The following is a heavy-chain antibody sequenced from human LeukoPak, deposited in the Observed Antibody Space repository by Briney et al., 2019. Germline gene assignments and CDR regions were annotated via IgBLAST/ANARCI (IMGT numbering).Heavy chain of an antibody. CDR1: GFTFDDYS. D-gene: IGHD5-12*01. CDR2: ISWNSGSA. Sequence: GGSLRLSXAASGFTFDDYSMHWVRQAPGKGLEWVTGISWNSGSAGYADSVKGRFTISRDSAKNSLYLQMNSLRTEDTALYYCAKDRTYSAYAALDYWGQGTLVTVSS. V-gene: IGHV3-9*01. CDR3: AKDRTYSAYAALDY. J-gene: IGHJ4*02.